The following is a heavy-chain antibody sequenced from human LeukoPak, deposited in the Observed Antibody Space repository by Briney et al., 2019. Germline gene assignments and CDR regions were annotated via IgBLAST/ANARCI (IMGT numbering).Heavy chain of an antibody. V-gene: IGHV3-23*01. J-gene: IGHJ6*04. CDR3: AKFGTTGPTMYGMDV. D-gene: IGHD1-1*01. CDR1: RFILSNYP. CDR2: ISASGGST. Sequence: GGSLRLSCAASRFILSNYPMSWVRQAPGKGLEWVSSISASGGSTYYADSVKGRVTISRDNSKNTLYLQMNSLRPEDTAVYYCAKFGTTGPTMYGMDVWGKGTTVTVSS.